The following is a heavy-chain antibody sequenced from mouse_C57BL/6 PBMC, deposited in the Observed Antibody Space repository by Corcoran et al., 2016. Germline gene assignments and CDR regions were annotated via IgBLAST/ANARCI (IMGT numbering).Heavy chain of an antibody. CDR1: GYTFTTYG. J-gene: IGHJ2*01. CDR3: ARSNSYYFDY. D-gene: IGHD4-1*01. V-gene: IGHV9-3*01. CDR2: INTYSGVP. Sequence: QIQLVQSGPELKKPGETVKISCKASGYTFTTYGMSWVKQAPGKGLKWMGWINTYSGVPTYADDFKGRFAFSLETSASTVYLQINNLKNEDTATYFCARSNSYYFDYWGQGTTLTVSS.